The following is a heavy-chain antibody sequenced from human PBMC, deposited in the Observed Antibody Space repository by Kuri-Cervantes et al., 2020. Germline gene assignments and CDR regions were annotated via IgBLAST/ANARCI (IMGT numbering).Heavy chain of an antibody. CDR3: TTDESIAATIDY. CDR2: IWYDGSNK. D-gene: IGHD6-6*01. V-gene: IGHV3-33*01. J-gene: IGHJ4*02. CDR1: GFTFSSYG. Sequence: LSLTCAASGFTFSSYGMHWVRQAPGKGLEWVAVIWYDGSNKYYADSVKGRFTISRDDSKNTLYLQMNSLKTEDTAVYYCTTDESIAATIDYWGQGTLVTVSS.